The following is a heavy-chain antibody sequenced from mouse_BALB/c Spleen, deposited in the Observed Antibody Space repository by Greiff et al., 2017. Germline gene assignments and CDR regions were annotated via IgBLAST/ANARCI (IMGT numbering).Heavy chain of an antibody. CDR2: INPSTGYT. CDR3: ARRRTYYGNYEGFAY. D-gene: IGHD2-10*01. Sequence: QVQLQQSGAELAKPGASVKMSCKASGYTFTSYWMHWVKQRPGQGLEWIGYINPSTGYTEYNQKFKDKATLTADKSSSTAYMQLSSLTSEDSAVYYCARRRTYYGNYEGFAYWGQGTLVTVSA. CDR1: GYTFTSYW. V-gene: IGHV1-7*01. J-gene: IGHJ3*01.